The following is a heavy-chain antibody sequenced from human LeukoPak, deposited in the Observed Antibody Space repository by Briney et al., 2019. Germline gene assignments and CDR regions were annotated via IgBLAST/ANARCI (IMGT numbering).Heavy chain of an antibody. V-gene: IGHV1-18*01. D-gene: IGHD6-19*01. CDR2: ISGYNGKT. J-gene: IGHJ3*02. CDR1: GYIFTSYG. CDR3: ARDLPSGWYSSLSNYDAFDI. Sequence: PVASVKVSCKASGYIFTSYGISWVRQAPGQGLEWMGWISGYNGKTNYAQKLQGRVIMTTDTSTSTAYMELRSLRSDDTAVYYCARDLPSGWYSSLSNYDAFDIWGQGTMVTVSS.